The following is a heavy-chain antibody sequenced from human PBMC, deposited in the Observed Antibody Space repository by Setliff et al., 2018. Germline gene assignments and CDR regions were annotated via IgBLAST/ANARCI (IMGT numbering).Heavy chain of an antibody. CDR1: GGSISSSSYY. CDR3: ARARWTGGYYSGDNYYMDV. D-gene: IGHD3-22*01. V-gene: IGHV4-39*01. J-gene: IGHJ6*03. CDR2: VYYSGST. Sequence: SETLSLTCTVSGGSISSSSYYWGWIRQPPGKGLEWIGTVYYSGSTYFRPSLKSRVAISVDTSKNQFSLEMTSITAADAAVYHCARARWTGGYYSGDNYYMDVWGKGTTVTVSS.